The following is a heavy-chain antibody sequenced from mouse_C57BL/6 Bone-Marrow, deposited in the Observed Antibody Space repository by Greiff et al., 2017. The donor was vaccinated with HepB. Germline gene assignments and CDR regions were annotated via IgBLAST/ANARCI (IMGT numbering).Heavy chain of an antibody. Sequence: EVHLVESGPELVKPGASVKISCKASGYSFTGYYMNWVKQSPEKSLEWIGEINPSTGGTTYNQKFKAKATLTVDKSSSTAYMQLKSLTSEDSAVYYCARYDYFDYWGQGTTLTVSS. CDR2: INPSTGGT. D-gene: IGHD2-3*01. CDR3: ARYDYFDY. CDR1: GYSFTGYY. J-gene: IGHJ2*01. V-gene: IGHV1-42*01.